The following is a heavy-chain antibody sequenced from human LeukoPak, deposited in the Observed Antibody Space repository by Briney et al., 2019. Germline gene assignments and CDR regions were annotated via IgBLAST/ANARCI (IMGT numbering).Heavy chain of an antibody. CDR1: GFTFSSYS. Sequence: GGSLRLSCAASGFTFSSYSMNWVRQAPGKGLEWVSSISSSSSYIYYADSVKGRFTISRDNAKNSLYLQMNSLRAEDTAVYYCARRKQQWLVPKYYFDYWGQGTLVTVSS. V-gene: IGHV3-21*01. J-gene: IGHJ4*02. CDR3: ARRKQQWLVPKYYFDY. D-gene: IGHD6-19*01. CDR2: ISSSSSYI.